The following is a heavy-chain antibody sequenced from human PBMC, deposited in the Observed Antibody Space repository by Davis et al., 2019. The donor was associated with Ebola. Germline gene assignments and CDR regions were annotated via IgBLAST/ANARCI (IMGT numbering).Heavy chain of an antibody. V-gene: IGHV4-34*01. CDR1: GGSFSGYY. J-gene: IGHJ4*02. Sequence: PSETLSLTCAVYGGSFSGYYWSWIRQPPGKGLEWIGETHHSGSTNYNPSLKSRVTISVDTSKNQFSLKLSSVTAADTAVYYCARGVGYGNFDYWGQGTLVTVSS. D-gene: IGHD5-12*01. CDR2: THHSGST. CDR3: ARGVGYGNFDY.